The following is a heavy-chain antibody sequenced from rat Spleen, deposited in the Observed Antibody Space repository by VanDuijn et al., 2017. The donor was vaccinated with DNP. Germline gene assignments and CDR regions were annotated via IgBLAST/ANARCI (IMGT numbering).Heavy chain of an antibody. Sequence: EVQLVVSGGGLVQPGRSMKLSCAASGFTFSHYYMAWVRQAPTKGLEWVASISTCGGNTYYRDSVEGRFIISRDNAKNTLYLQMNSLRSEDMATYYCARPIYNNHGGFAYWGQGTLVTVSS. CDR1: GFTFSHYY. CDR3: ARPIYNNHGGFAY. CDR2: ISTCGGNT. V-gene: IGHV5-25*01. J-gene: IGHJ3*01. D-gene: IGHD1-10*01.